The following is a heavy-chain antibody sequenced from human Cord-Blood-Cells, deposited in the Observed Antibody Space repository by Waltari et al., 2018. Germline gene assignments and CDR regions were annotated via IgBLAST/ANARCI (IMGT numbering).Heavy chain of an antibody. J-gene: IGHJ4*02. CDR3: ARGLVGADY. CDR2: IWYDGSNK. V-gene: IGHV3-33*01. Sequence: QVQLVESGGGVVQPGRSLRLSCAASGFPFSSYGMLWVRQAPGKGLEWVAVIWYDGSNKYYADSVKGRFTISRDNSKNTLYLQMNSLRAEDTAVYYCARGLVGADYWGQGTLVTVSS. D-gene: IGHD1-26*01. CDR1: GFPFSSYG.